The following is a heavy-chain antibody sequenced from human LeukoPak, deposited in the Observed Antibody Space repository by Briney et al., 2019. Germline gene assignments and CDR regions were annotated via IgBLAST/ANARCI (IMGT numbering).Heavy chain of an antibody. J-gene: IGHJ4*02. CDR2: IKSKTDGGTT. V-gene: IGHV3-15*01. Sequence: PGGSLRLSCAASGFTFSNAWMSWVRQAPGKGLEWVGRIKSKTDGGTTDYAAPVKGRFTISRDDSKNTLHLQMNSLKTEDTAVYYCTTPQTDAVVVIDYWGQGTLVTVSS. CDR3: TTPQTDAVVVIDY. D-gene: IGHD3-22*01. CDR1: GFTFSNAW.